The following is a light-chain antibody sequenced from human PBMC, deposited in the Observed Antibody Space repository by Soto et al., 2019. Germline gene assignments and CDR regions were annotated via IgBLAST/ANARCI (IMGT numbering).Light chain of an antibody. CDR2: DAS. CDR3: QPYDNLVT. CDR1: QDINNF. Sequence: DIQMTQSPSSLSASVGDRVTITCQASQDINNFLNWYQQKPGKAPKLLIYDASDLETGVPSRFSGSGSGTDFTFTISSLQPEDIATSYCQPYDNLVTFGGGTKVEIK. V-gene: IGKV1-33*01. J-gene: IGKJ4*01.